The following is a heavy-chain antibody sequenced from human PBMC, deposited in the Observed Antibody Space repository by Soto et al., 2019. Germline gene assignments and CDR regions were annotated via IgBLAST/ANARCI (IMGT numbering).Heavy chain of an antibody. CDR2: INPNSGGT. D-gene: IGHD2-2*01. Sequence: QVQLVQSGAEVKKPGASMKVSCKASGYTFTGQYIHWVRQAPGQGLEWMGWINPNSGGTNYAQKFQGWVTMTRDTSISTAYMELSRLRSDDTAVYYCARGYCSITSCHFDYWGQGTLVTVSS. J-gene: IGHJ4*02. V-gene: IGHV1-2*04. CDR1: GYTFTGQY. CDR3: ARGYCSITSCHFDY.